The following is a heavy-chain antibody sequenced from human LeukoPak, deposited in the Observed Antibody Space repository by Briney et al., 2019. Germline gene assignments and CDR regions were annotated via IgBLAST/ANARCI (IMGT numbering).Heavy chain of an antibody. CDR3: ARDGSRIAVAGTLDY. Sequence: ASVKVSCKASGYTFTSYGISWVRQAPGQGLEWMGWISAYNGNTNYAQKLQGRVTMTTDTSTSTAYMELRSLRSDDTAVYYCARDGSRIAVAGTLDYWGQGTLVTVSS. CDR2: ISAYNGNT. J-gene: IGHJ4*02. D-gene: IGHD6-19*01. CDR1: GYTFTSYG. V-gene: IGHV1-18*01.